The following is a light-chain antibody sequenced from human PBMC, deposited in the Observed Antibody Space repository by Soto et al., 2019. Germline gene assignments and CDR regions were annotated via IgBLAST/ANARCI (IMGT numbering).Light chain of an antibody. CDR3: SSYINSSTPYV. V-gene: IGLV2-14*03. J-gene: IGLJ1*01. Sequence: QSVLTQPASVSGSPGQSITISCTGTSSDIGGYNFVSWYQHHPGKAPRLMIFGVSDRPSGVSDRFSGSKSGNTASLTISGLQAEDVVDYSCSSYINSSTPYVFGTGTIVTVL. CDR1: SSDIGGYNF. CDR2: GVS.